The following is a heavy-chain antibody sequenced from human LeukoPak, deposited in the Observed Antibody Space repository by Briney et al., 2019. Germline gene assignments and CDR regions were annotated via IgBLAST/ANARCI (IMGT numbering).Heavy chain of an antibody. CDR1: GGSFSGYY. CDR3: ARGYYYYYMDV. CDR2: INHSGST. V-gene: IGHV4-34*01. J-gene: IGHJ6*03. Sequence: SETLSLTCAVYGGSFSGYYWSWIRQPPGKGLEWIGEINHSGSTNYNPSLKSRVTISVDTSKNQFSLKLSSVTAADTAVYYYARGYYYYYMDVWGKGATVTVSS.